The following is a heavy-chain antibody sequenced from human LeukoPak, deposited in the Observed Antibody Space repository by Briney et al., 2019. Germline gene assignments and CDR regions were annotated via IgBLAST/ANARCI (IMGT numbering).Heavy chain of an antibody. J-gene: IGHJ3*02. CDR3: ARERRDDYNWDASHI. V-gene: IGHV1-69*05. CDR1: GGTFSSYA. Sequence: ASVKVSCKASGGTFSSYAISWVRQAPGQGLEWMGGIIPIFGTANYPQKLQGRATMTTDTSTSTAYMELRSLRSDDTAVYYCARERRDDYNWDASHIWGQGTMVTVSS. CDR2: IIPIFGTA. D-gene: IGHD5-24*01.